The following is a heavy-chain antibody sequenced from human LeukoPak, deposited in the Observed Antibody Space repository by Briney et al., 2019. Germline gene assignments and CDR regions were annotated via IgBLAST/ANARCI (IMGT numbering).Heavy chain of an antibody. CDR1: GSTFSSYS. CDR3: ARRYCSSTNCYSFDS. V-gene: IGHV3-21*01. D-gene: IGHD2-2*01. Sequence: GGSLRLSCVVSGSTFSSYSMNWVRQAPGKGLEWISSITSTSDYIYYADSVKGRFTISRDNAKNSLYLQMNSLRAEDTAVYYCARRYCSSTNCYSFDSWGQGTLVTVSS. J-gene: IGHJ4*02. CDR2: ITSTSDYI.